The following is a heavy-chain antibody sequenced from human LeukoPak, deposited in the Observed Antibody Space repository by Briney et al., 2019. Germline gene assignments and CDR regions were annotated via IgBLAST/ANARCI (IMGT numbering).Heavy chain of an antibody. CDR2: IRSDVSSK. Sequence: GGSLRLSCAASGFSFSTYGMHWVRQAPGKGLEWVAIIRSDVSSKYYADSVKGRFTISRDNSKNTLYLQMNSLRAEDTAVYYCAKGYRSGGSCYYFDHWGQGTLVTVSS. D-gene: IGHD2-15*01. CDR1: GFSFSTYG. J-gene: IGHJ4*02. CDR3: AKGYRSGGSCYYFDH. V-gene: IGHV3-30*02.